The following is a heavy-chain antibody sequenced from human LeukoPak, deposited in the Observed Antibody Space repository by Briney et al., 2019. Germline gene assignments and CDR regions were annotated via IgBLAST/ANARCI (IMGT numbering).Heavy chain of an antibody. Sequence: GSLRLSCAASGFTFSSYEMNWVRQAPGKGLEWVSYISSSGSTIYYADSVKGRFTISRDNAKNSLYLQMNSLRAEDTAVYYCARGGHYCTNGVCCYWFDPWSQGTLVTVSS. V-gene: IGHV3-48*03. J-gene: IGHJ5*02. CDR2: ISSSGSTI. D-gene: IGHD2-8*01. CDR1: GFTFSSYE. CDR3: ARGGHYCTNGVCCYWFDP.